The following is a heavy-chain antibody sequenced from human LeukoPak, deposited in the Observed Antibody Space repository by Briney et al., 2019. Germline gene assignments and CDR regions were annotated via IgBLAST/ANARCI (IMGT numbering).Heavy chain of an antibody. CDR2: INHSGST. D-gene: IGHD4-11*01. J-gene: IGHJ4*02. CDR3: ARGSNYGY. CDR1: GGSYSGYY. Sequence: SETLSLTCAVYGGSYSGYYWSWFRQPPGKGLERIGEINHSGSTNYNPSLKSRVTISVDTSKNQFSLKLSSVTAADTAVYYCARGSNYGYWGQGTLVTVSS. V-gene: IGHV4-34*01.